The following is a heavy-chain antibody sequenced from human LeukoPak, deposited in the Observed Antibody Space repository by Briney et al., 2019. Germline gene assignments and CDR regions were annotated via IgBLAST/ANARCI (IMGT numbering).Heavy chain of an antibody. J-gene: IGHJ5*02. Sequence: SETLSLTCTVSGGSISIYYWSWIRQSPGKGLEGIGYIYSSGSTNYNPSLKSRVTISLDTSKNQVSLKLRSVTAADTAVYFCARDGPYSSSLFRFDPWGQGTLVTVSS. V-gene: IGHV4-59*01. D-gene: IGHD6-13*01. CDR1: GGSISIYY. CDR2: IYSSGST. CDR3: ARDGPYSSSLFRFDP.